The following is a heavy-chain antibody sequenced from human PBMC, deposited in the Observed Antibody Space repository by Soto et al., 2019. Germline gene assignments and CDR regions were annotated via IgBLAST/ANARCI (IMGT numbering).Heavy chain of an antibody. CDR1: GGSVSSGSYY. Sequence: SETLSLTCTVSGGSVSSGSYYWSWIRQPPGKGLEWIGYIYYSGSTNYNPSLKSRVTISVDTSKNQFSLKLSSVTAADTAVYYCARGGMGETTGGFFDYWGQGTLVTVS. V-gene: IGHV4-61*01. J-gene: IGHJ4*02. D-gene: IGHD1-26*01. CDR3: ARGGMGETTGGFFDY. CDR2: IYYSGST.